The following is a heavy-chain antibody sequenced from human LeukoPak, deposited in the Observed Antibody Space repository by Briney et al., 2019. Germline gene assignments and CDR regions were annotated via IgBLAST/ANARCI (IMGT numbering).Heavy chain of an antibody. J-gene: IGHJ4*02. Sequence: PGGSLRLSCAASGFTFSTYAMSWVRQAPGKGLEWVSAVSGTDGTTYYADSVKGRFTISRDNSKNTLYLQMNSLRAEDTAVYYCASIMRDYYDSSGTLFDYWGQGTLVTVSS. CDR1: GFTFSTYA. CDR2: VSGTDGTT. V-gene: IGHV3-23*01. D-gene: IGHD3-22*01. CDR3: ASIMRDYYDSSGTLFDY.